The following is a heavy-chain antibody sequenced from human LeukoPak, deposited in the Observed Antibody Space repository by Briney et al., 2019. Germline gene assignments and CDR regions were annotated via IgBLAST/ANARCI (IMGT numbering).Heavy chain of an antibody. J-gene: IGHJ4*02. V-gene: IGHV1-18*01. D-gene: IGHD3-16*01. CDR3: ARDPWGEWPTIAVDY. CDR2: ISAYNGNT. Sequence: ASVKVSCKASGYTFTSYGISWVRQAPGQGLEWMGWISAYNGNTNYAQKLQGRVTMTTDTSTSTAYMELRSLRSDDTAVYYCARDPWGEWPTIAVDYWGQGTLVTVSS. CDR1: GYTFTSYG.